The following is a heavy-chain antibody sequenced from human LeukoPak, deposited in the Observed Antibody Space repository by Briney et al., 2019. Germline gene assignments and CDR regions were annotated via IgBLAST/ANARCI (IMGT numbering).Heavy chain of an antibody. V-gene: IGHV1-8*01. D-gene: IGHD3-3*01. CDR2: MNPNSGNT. CDR1: GYTFTSYD. Sequence: ASVKVSCKASGYTFTSYDINWVRQATGQGLEWMGWMNPNSGNTGYAQKFQGRVTMTRNTSISTAYMELSSLRSEDTAVYYCATIFLEWLPYYFDYWGQGTLVTVSS. J-gene: IGHJ4*02. CDR3: ATIFLEWLPYYFDY.